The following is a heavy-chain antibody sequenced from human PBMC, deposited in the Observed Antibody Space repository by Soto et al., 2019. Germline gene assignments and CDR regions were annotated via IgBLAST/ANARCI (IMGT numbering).Heavy chain of an antibody. Sequence: ASVKVSCKASGYTFTSYGISWVRQAPGQGLEWMGWISAYNGNTNYAQKLQGRVTMTTDTSTSTAYMELRGLRSDDTAVYYCVTSYCSSTSCRKSDAFDIWGQGTMVTVSS. J-gene: IGHJ3*02. CDR2: ISAYNGNT. CDR3: VTSYCSSTSCRKSDAFDI. CDR1: GYTFTSYG. D-gene: IGHD2-2*01. V-gene: IGHV1-18*01.